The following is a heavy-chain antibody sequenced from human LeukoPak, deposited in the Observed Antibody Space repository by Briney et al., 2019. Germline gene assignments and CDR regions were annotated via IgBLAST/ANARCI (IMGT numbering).Heavy chain of an antibody. Sequence: SETLSLTCAVYGGSFSGYYWSWIRQPPGKGLEWIGEINHSGSTNYNPSLKSRVTISVDTSKNQFSLKLSSVTAADTAVYYCARGGYDFWSGYRRSWFDPWGQGTLVTVSS. D-gene: IGHD3-3*01. J-gene: IGHJ5*02. CDR1: GGSFSGYY. CDR3: ARGGYDFWSGYRRSWFDP. CDR2: INHSGST. V-gene: IGHV4-34*01.